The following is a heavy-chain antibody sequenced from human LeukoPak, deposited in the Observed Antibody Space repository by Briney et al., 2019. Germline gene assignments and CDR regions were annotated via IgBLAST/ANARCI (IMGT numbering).Heavy chain of an antibody. CDR2: IYSGGST. CDR3: ARDGWFGELFLGGYFDY. V-gene: IGHV3-66*01. CDR1: GFTVSSNY. J-gene: IGHJ4*02. Sequence: GGSLRLSCAASGFTVSSNYMSWVRQAPGKGLEWVSVIYSGGSTYYADSVKGRFTISRDNSKNTLYLQMNGLRPEDTAVYFCARDGWFGELFLGGYFDYWGQGTLVTVSS. D-gene: IGHD3-10*01.